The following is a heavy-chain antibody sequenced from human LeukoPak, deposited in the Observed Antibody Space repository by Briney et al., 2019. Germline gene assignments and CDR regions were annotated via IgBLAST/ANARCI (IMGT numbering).Heavy chain of an antibody. D-gene: IGHD3-10*01. CDR2: VHYSGNK. CDR3: ARHGGSGSYFHHQRSFDL. V-gene: IGHV4-59*08. CDR1: GGSIGNYY. Sequence: SETLSLTCIVSGGSIGNYYWSWIRQPPGRGLEWVAYVHYSGNKNYSPSLKSRATVSIDTSQNQFSLTVDSVTAADTAVYFCARHGGSGSYFHHQRSFDLWGHGTVVIVSS. J-gene: IGHJ3*01.